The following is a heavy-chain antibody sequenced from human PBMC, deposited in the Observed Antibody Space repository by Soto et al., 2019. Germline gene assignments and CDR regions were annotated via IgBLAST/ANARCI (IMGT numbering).Heavy chain of an antibody. D-gene: IGHD6-19*01. CDR1: GFSLSNARMG. CDR2: IFSNDEK. V-gene: IGHV2-26*01. CDR3: ARIRYSSGYLLYYFDY. J-gene: IGHJ4*02. Sequence: QVTLKESGPVLVKPTETLTLTCTVSGFSLSNARMGVSWIRQPPGKALEWLAHIFSNDEKSYSTSLKSRLTISKDHSKSQVVLTMTNMDPVDTATYYCARIRYSSGYLLYYFDYWGQGTLVTVSS.